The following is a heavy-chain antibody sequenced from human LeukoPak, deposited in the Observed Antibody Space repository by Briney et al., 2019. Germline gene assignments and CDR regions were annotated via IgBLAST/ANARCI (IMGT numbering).Heavy chain of an antibody. CDR3: AGDDVRGFH. D-gene: IGHD2/OR15-2a*01. CDR1: GASISSSSDY. V-gene: IGHV4-39*02. Sequence: SQTLSLTCTVSGASISSSSDYWGWIRQPPGKGLEWIGSIFYSGSTYYNPSLKRRVTISVDTSRNQFSLKLTSVTAADAAVFYCAGDDVRGFHWGQGTLVTVSS. J-gene: IGHJ4*02. CDR2: IFYSGST.